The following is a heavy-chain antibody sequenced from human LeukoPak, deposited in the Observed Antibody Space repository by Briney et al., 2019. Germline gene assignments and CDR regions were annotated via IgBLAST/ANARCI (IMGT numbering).Heavy chain of an antibody. CDR1: GFTFSRNW. Sequence: PGGSLRLSCAASGFTFSRNWMYWVRQAPGKGLVWVSRINSDGSDISDADSVKGRFTISRDNARNTLYLQMNSLRAEDTAVYYCSRDLGDWGQGTLVTVSS. CDR2: INSDGSDI. CDR3: SRDLGD. V-gene: IGHV3-74*01. J-gene: IGHJ4*02.